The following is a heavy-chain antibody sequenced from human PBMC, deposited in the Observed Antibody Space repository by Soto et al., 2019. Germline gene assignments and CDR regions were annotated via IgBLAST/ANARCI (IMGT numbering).Heavy chain of an antibody. J-gene: IGHJ6*02. D-gene: IGHD3-10*01. CDR1: GGSISSSSYY. CDR3: ARLWAYYGSAQPINYYYYGMDV. V-gene: IGHV4-39*01. Sequence: SDTLSLTCTVSGGSISSSSYYWGWIRQPPGKGLEWIGSIYYSGSTYYNPSLKSRVTISVDTSKNQFSLKLSSVTAADTAVYYCARLWAYYGSAQPINYYYYGMDVWGQGTTVT. CDR2: IYYSGST.